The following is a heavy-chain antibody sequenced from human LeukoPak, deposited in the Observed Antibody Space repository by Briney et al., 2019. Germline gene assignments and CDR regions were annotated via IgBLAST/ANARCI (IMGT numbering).Heavy chain of an antibody. CDR3: SSPTSTPGDY. J-gene: IGHJ4*02. D-gene: IGHD2-15*01. V-gene: IGHV3-23*01. Sequence: GGTLRLSCAASGFTFSSYGMSWVRQAPGKGLEWVSAISGSGGSTYYADSVKGRFTISRDNSKNTLYLQMNSLRAEDTAVYYCSSPTSTPGDYWGQGTLVTVSS. CDR2: ISGSGGST. CDR1: GFTFSSYG.